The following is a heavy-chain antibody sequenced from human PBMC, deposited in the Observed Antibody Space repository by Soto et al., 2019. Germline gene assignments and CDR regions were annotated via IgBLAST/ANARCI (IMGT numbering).Heavy chain of an antibody. J-gene: IGHJ4*02. CDR2: IYTTGST. V-gene: IGHV4-4*07. CDR3: ARDAPLRGSAYLYIDF. CDR1: GGYISSHY. Sequence: PSETLSLTCSVSGGYISSHYWSWVRQPAGKGLEWIGRIYTTGSTNYNPSLKSRVTMSEDTPKNQISLKLSSVTAADTAVYFCARDAPLRGSAYLYIDFSGQGTLVTVSS. D-gene: IGHD3-3*01.